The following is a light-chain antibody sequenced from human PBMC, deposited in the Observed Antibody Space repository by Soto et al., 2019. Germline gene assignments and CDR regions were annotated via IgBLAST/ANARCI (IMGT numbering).Light chain of an antibody. CDR1: QRVNNY. CDR3: QQSYITPWT. V-gene: IGKV1-39*01. Sequence: DVQMTQSPSSLSASVGDRVTITCRASQRVNNYLNWYQQKPGKAPKLLIHAASSLQTGVPPRFGGSASGTNVTLAISGLQAEDFATYYCQQSYITPWTFGQGTKVEIK. J-gene: IGKJ1*01. CDR2: AAS.